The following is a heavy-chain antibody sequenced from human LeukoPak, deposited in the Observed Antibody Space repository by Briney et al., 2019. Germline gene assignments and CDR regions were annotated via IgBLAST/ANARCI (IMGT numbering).Heavy chain of an antibody. D-gene: IGHD3-9*01. Sequence: GGSLRLSCAASGFTFSSYGMHWVRQAPGKGLEWVAVIWYDGSNKYYADSVKGRFTISRDNSKNTLYLQMNSLRAEDTAVYYCARDPGLRYFDWFSFDYWGQGTLVTVSS. CDR3: ARDPGLRYFDWFSFDY. J-gene: IGHJ4*02. CDR1: GFTFSSYG. V-gene: IGHV3-33*01. CDR2: IWYDGSNK.